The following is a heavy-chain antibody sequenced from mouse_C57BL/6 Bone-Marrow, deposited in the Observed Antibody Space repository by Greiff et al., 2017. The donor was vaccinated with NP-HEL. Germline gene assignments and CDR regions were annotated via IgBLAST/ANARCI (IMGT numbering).Heavy chain of an antibody. CDR3: ARYAPYGYDPYFDY. V-gene: IGHV7-3*01. D-gene: IGHD2-2*01. J-gene: IGHJ2*01. Sequence: EVKLVESGGGLVQPGGSLSLSCAASGFTFTDYYMSWVRQPPGKALEWLGFIRNKANGYTTEYSASVKGRFTISRDNSQSILYLQMNALRAEDSATYYCARYAPYGYDPYFDYWGQGTTLTVSS. CDR2: IRNKANGYTT. CDR1: GFTFTDYY.